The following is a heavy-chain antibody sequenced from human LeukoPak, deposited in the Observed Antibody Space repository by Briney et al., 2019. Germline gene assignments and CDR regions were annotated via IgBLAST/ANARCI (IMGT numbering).Heavy chain of an antibody. J-gene: IGHJ4*02. Sequence: SGGSLRLSCAASGFTFSTFAMTWVRQAPGSGLEWVSNISADGKSTYYADSVKGRFTISRDNAKNSLYLQMNSLRAEDTAVYYCARDGSRFLEWPRLWGQGTLVTVSS. CDR2: ISADGKST. CDR1: GFTFSTFA. D-gene: IGHD3-3*01. V-gene: IGHV3-23*01. CDR3: ARDGSRFLEWPRL.